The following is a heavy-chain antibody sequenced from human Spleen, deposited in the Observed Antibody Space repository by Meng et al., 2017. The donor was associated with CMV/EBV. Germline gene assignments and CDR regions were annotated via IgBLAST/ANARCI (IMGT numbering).Heavy chain of an antibody. V-gene: IGHV4-59*01. CDR2: IYYSGST. CDR1: GGSMNHYY. J-gene: IGHJ3*02. Sequence: SETLSLTCNVSGGSMNHYYWSWIRQPPGKGLEWIAYIYYSGSTNYSPSLRSRVTISVDTSKNQFSLRLHSVVAADTAVYYCARIGTTSRFGAFDIWGQGTMVTVS. D-gene: IGHD1-7*01. CDR3: ARIGTTSRFGAFDI.